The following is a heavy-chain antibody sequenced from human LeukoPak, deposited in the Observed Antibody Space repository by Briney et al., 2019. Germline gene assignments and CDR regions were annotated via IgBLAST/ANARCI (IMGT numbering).Heavy chain of an antibody. CDR3: ARDSYGGNWSLGY. D-gene: IGHD4-23*01. CDR2: VNSNSGGT. V-gene: IGHV1-2*02. CDR1: GFTFTGYY. J-gene: IGHJ4*02. Sequence: ASMKLSCKASGFTFTGYYIHWVRQAPGQGLEWMGWVNSNSGGTNYAQMFQGRVTMTRDTSINTAYMELSGLRSDDTAVYYCARDSYGGNWSLGYWGQGTLVTVSS.